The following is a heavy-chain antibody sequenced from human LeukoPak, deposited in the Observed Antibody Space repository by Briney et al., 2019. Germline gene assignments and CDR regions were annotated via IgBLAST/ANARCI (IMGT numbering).Heavy chain of an antibody. Sequence: GGSLRLSCAASGFTFSSYSMNWVRQAPGKGLEWVSSISSSSSYIYYADSVKGRFTISRDNAKNSLYLQMNSLRAEDTAVYYCAKDRGSLLPTLGWFDPWGQGTLVTVSS. CDR1: GFTFSSYS. CDR2: ISSSSSYI. D-gene: IGHD3-10*01. CDR3: AKDRGSLLPTLGWFDP. J-gene: IGHJ5*02. V-gene: IGHV3-21*01.